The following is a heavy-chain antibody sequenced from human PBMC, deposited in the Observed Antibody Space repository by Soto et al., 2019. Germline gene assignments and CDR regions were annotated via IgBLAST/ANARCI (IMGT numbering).Heavy chain of an antibody. Sequence: PGGSLRLSCAASGFSVRTNYMSWVRQAPGKGLDWVSVFESGGSIYYADSVKGRFIISRDYAKNTVDLQTNSLRVEDTAVYYCARAGVTPHFFDYWGQGTLVTVS. J-gene: IGHJ4*02. V-gene: IGHV3-53*01. CDR2: FESGGSI. CDR3: ARAGVTPHFFDY. D-gene: IGHD3-3*02. CDR1: GFSVRTNY.